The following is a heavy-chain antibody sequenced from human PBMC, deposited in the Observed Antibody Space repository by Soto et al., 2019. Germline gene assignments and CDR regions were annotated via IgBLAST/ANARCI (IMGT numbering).Heavy chain of an antibody. D-gene: IGHD2-15*01. CDR3: ARAYCSGGSCYFPGPAV. CDR1: GYTFTSYY. V-gene: IGHV1-46*01. CDR2: INPSGGST. Sequence: ASVKVSCKASGYTFTSYYMHWVRQAPGQGLEWMGIINPSGGSTSYAQKFQGRVTMTRDTSTSTVYMELSSLRSEDTAVYYCARAYCSGGSCYFPGPAVWGQGTTVTVSS. J-gene: IGHJ6*02.